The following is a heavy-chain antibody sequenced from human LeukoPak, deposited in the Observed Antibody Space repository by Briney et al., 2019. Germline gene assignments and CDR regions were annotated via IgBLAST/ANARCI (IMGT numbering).Heavy chain of an antibody. CDR1: GGSISSSSYY. J-gene: IGHJ4*02. V-gene: IGHV4-39*07. Sequence: SETLSLTCTVSGGSISSSSYYWGWIRQPPGKGLEWIGSIYYSGSTYYNPSLKSQVTISVDTSKNQFSLKLSSVTAADTAVYYCARTIIEALRYFDWTPDYWGQGTLVTVSS. D-gene: IGHD3-9*01. CDR2: IYYSGST. CDR3: ARTIIEALRYFDWTPDY.